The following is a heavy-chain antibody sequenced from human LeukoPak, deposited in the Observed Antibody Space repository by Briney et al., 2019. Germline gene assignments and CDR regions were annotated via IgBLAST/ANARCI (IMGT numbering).Heavy chain of an antibody. V-gene: IGHV4-39*02. CDR3: ARETAAVGYGMDV. CDR2: MYYSGST. CDR1: GRSISSSSYY. J-gene: IGHJ6*02. Sequence: RPSETLSLTCTVSGRSISSSSYYWGWVLQPPGMGLEWIGSMYYSGSTYYNPSLKSRVTISVDTSKNHFSLKLSSVTAADTAVYYCARETAAVGYGMDVWGQGTTVTVSS. D-gene: IGHD6-13*01.